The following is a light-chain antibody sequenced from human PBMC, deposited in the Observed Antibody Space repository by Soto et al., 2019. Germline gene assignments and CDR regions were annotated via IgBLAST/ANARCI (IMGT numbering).Light chain of an antibody. Sequence: DIQMTQAPSSLSASVGDRVTINCRASQSISSYLNWYQQKPGKAPQLLIYAASTLQGGVPSRFSGSGSGTDFNLTISSLQTEDVATYQCQQSSSFTWTFGQGTKLDIK. CDR1: QSISSY. V-gene: IGKV1-39*01. CDR3: QQSSSFTWT. CDR2: AAS. J-gene: IGKJ1*01.